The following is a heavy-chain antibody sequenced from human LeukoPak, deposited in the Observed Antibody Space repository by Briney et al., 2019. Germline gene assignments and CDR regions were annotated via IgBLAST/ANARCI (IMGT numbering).Heavy chain of an antibody. CDR3: ASVRGLRVIAPYFDN. Sequence: SETQSLTCTVSGGSINSDHWSWIRQPPGKGLEWIGCISYTGSTHYNPSLKSRVTILVDTSKNHFSLRLSSVTAADTAVYYCASVRGLRVIAPYFDNWGQGTLVTVSS. D-gene: IGHD3-16*02. J-gene: IGHJ4*02. CDR1: GGSINSDH. CDR2: ISYTGST. V-gene: IGHV4-59*08.